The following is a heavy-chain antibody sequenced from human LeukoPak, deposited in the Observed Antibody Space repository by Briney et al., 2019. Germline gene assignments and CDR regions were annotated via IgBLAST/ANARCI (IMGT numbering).Heavy chain of an antibody. Sequence: GGSLRLSCAASGFTFSNSAMSWVRQAPGKGLEWVSGISDSGDSTYYADSVKGRFTISRDNSKNTLYLQMNSLRAEDTAVYYCAKTRIAVAGPELDYWGQGTLVTVSS. CDR3: AKTRIAVAGPELDY. CDR1: GFTFSNSA. J-gene: IGHJ4*02. D-gene: IGHD6-19*01. V-gene: IGHV3-23*01. CDR2: ISDSGDST.